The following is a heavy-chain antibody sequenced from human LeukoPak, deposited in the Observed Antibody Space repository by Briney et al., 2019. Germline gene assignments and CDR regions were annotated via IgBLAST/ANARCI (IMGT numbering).Heavy chain of an antibody. J-gene: IGHJ6*02. CDR3: ARGGGLDV. CDR1: GFTFSSYW. CDR2: INHNGNVN. V-gene: IGHV3-7*03. D-gene: IGHD3-16*01. Sequence: GGSLRLSCAASGFTFSSYWMNWARQAPGKGLEWVASINHNGNVNYYVDSVKGRFTISRDNAKSSLYPQMSNLRAEDTAVYFCARGGGLDVWGQGATVTVSS.